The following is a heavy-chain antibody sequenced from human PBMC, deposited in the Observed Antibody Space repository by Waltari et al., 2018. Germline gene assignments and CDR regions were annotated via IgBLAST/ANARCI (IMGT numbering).Heavy chain of an antibody. J-gene: IGHJ6*02. V-gene: IGHV3-15*01. Sequence: EVQLVESGGGLVKPGGSLRLSCAASGFTFSNAWMSCVRQAPGKGLEWVGRIKSKTDGGTTDYAAPVKGRFTISRDDSKNTLYLQMNSLKTEDTAVYYCTTPTVTTPGGGMDVWGQGTTVTVSS. CDR2: IKSKTDGGTT. D-gene: IGHD4-17*01. CDR1: GFTFSNAW. CDR3: TTPTVTTPGGGMDV.